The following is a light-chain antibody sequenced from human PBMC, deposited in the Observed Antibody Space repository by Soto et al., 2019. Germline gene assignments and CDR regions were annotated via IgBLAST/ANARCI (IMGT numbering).Light chain of an antibody. Sequence: EIVLTQSPATLSLSPGERATLSCRTSQTISGLLNWYQQRPGQAPRLLIYDTSNRATDIPARFSGSGSGADFILTSSSLDPEDFGVYFCQQRHYWPLTFGQGTRLDIK. CDR3: QQRHYWPLT. V-gene: IGKV3-11*01. CDR2: DTS. CDR1: QTISGL. J-gene: IGKJ5*01.